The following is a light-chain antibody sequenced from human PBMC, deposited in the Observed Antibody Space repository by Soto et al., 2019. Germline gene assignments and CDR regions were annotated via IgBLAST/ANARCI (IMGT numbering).Light chain of an antibody. CDR2: SAS. CDR1: HNIGTF. Sequence: DIQLTQSPSSLSASVGYTFTVTCRASHNIGTFLNWYQQKPGKAPEVLIYSASSLQSGVPSRFSGSGSGTDFTLNINSLQTEDSARYYCQENYTARGFGQGTKVDIK. CDR3: QENYTARG. J-gene: IGKJ1*01. V-gene: IGKV1-39*01.